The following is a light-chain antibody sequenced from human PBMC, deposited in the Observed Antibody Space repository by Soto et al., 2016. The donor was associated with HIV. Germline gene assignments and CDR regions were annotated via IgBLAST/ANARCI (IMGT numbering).Light chain of an antibody. CDR3: LQDYNYPRT. V-gene: IGKV1-6*01. Sequence: IQLTQSPSFLSASVGDRVTITCRASQGISSYLAWYQQKPGKAPKLLIYAASSLQSGVPSRFSGSGSGTDFTLTISSLQPEDFATYYCLQDYNYPRTFGGGTKVEIK. CDR2: AAS. J-gene: IGKJ4*01. CDR1: QGISSY.